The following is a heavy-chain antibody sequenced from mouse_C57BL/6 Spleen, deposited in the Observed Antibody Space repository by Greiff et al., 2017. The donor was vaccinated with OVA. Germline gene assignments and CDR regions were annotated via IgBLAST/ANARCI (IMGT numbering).Heavy chain of an antibody. J-gene: IGHJ1*03. V-gene: IGHV5-12*01. D-gene: IGHD1-1*01. CDR2: ISNGGGSP. Sequence: EVKLMESGGGLVQPGGSLKLSCAASGFTFSDYYMYWVRQTPEKRLEWVAYISNGGGSPYYPDTVKGRFTISRDNAKNTLYLQMSRLKSEDTAMYYCARQGTFITTVVATNFDVWGTGTTVTVSS. CDR3: ARQGTFITTVVATNFDV. CDR1: GFTFSDYY.